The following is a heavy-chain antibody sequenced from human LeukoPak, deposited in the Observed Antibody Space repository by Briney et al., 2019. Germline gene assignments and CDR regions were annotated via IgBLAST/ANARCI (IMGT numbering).Heavy chain of an antibody. D-gene: IGHD3-3*01. V-gene: IGHV4-4*07. CDR3: ARDVGITIFGVVPHFDY. Sequence: SEILSLTCTVSGGSISSYYWSWIRQPAGKGLEWIGRIYTSGSTNYNPSLKSRVTMSVDTSKNQFSLKLSSVTAADTAVYYCARDVGITIFGVVPHFDYWGQGTLVTVSS. CDR1: GGSISSYY. CDR2: IYTSGST. J-gene: IGHJ4*02.